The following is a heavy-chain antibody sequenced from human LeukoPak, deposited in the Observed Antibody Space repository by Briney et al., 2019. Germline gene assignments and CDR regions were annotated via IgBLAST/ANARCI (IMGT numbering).Heavy chain of an antibody. D-gene: IGHD3-22*01. Sequence: GRSLRLSCAASGFTFSSYGMHWVRQAPGKGLEWVAVISYDGSNKYYADSVKGRFTISRDNSKNTLYLQMNSLRAEDTAVYYCANPFNYYYDSSGYLRGWGQGTLVTVSS. V-gene: IGHV3-30*18. CDR2: ISYDGSNK. CDR3: ANPFNYYYDSSGYLRG. J-gene: IGHJ4*02. CDR1: GFTFSSYG.